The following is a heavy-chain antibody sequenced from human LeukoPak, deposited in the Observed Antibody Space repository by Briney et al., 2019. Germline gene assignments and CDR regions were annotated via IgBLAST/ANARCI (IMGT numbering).Heavy chain of an antibody. CDR2: IYYSGST. J-gene: IGHJ3*02. CDR1: GGSVTSGTYY. CDR3: TRSTNLEAFDI. Sequence: SETLSLTCTVSGGSVTSGTYYWSWIRQPPGKGLEWIGYIYYSGSTNYNPSLKSRVTVSVDTSKNQRSLKLSSVTTADTAVYYCTRSTNLEAFDIWGQGTMVTVSS. D-gene: IGHD2-8*01. V-gene: IGHV4-61*01.